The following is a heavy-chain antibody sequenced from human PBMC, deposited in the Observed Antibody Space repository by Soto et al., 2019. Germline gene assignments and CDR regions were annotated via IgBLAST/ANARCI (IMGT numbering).Heavy chain of an antibody. Sequence: ASVKVSCKASGYTFTGYYMHWVRQAPGQGLEWMGWINPNSGGTNYAQKFQGWVTMTRDTSISTAYMELSRLRSDDTAVYYCARATSRTIFGVANYSSLDAFDIWGQGTMVTVSS. CDR1: GYTFTGYY. V-gene: IGHV1-2*04. CDR2: INPNSGGT. J-gene: IGHJ3*02. CDR3: ARATSRTIFGVANYSSLDAFDI. D-gene: IGHD3-3*01.